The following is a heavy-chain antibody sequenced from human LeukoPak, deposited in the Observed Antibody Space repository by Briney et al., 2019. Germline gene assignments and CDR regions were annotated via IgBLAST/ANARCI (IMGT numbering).Heavy chain of an antibody. J-gene: IGHJ1*01. D-gene: IGHD2-15*01. Sequence: PGGSLRLSCAASGFTFSSYEMSWVRQAPGKGLEWVSAISGSGGSTYYADSVKGRFTISRDNSKNTLYLQMNSLGAEDTAVYYCAKLEGYCSGGSCYAGYFQHWGQGTLVTVSS. CDR1: GFTFSSYE. V-gene: IGHV3-23*01. CDR3: AKLEGYCSGGSCYAGYFQH. CDR2: ISGSGGST.